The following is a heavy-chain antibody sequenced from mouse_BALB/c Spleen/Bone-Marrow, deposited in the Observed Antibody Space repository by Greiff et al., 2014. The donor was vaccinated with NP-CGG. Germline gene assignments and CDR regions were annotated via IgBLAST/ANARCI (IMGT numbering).Heavy chain of an antibody. D-gene: IGHD2-14*01. J-gene: IGHJ3*01. CDR1: GFNIKDTY. Sequence: EVQLQQSGAELVKPGASVKLSCTASGFNIKDTYMHWVKQRPEHGLEWIGRIDPANGNTKYDPKFQGKATITADTSSNTAYLQLSSLTSEDTAVYYCAAYYRYLAWFAYWGQGTLVTVSA. CDR2: IDPANGNT. V-gene: IGHV14-3*02. CDR3: AAYYRYLAWFAY.